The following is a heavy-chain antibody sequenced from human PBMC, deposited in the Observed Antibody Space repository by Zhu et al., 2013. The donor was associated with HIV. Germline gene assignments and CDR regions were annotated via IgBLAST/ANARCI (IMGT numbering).Heavy chain of an antibody. J-gene: IGHJ4*02. V-gene: IGHV1-18*04. D-gene: IGHD3-22*01. CDR3: ARSYYYDSSGFLARAWY. Sequence: QVQLVQSGAEVKKPGASVKVSCKASGYTFTSYGISWVRQAPGQGLEWMGWISAYNGNTNYAQKLQGRVTMTTDTSTSTAYMELRSLRSDDTAVYYCARSYYYDSSGFLARAWYWGQGTLVTVSS. CDR1: GYTFTSYG. CDR2: ISAYNGNT.